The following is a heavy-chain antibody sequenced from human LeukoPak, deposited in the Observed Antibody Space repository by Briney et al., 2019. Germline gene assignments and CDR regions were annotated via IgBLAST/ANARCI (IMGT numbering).Heavy chain of an antibody. V-gene: IGHV4-39*07. CDR3: ARVLYSSGWYYFDY. J-gene: IGHJ4*02. CDR2: IYYSGST. CDR1: GGSISSSSYF. D-gene: IGHD6-19*01. Sequence: SGTLSLTCAVSGGSISSSSYFWGWIRQPPGKGLEWIGSIYYSGSTYYNPSLKSRVTISVDTSKNQFSLKLSSVTAADTAVYYCARVLYSSGWYYFDYWGQGTLVTVSS.